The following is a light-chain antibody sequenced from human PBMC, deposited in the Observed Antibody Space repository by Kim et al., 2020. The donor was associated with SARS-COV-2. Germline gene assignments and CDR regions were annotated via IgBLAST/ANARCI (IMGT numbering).Light chain of an antibody. Sequence: PGKTARITCGGKNSGSKSVHWYQQKPGQAPVLVIYYDSDRPSGIPERFSGSNSGNTATLTISRVEAGDEADYYCQVWDSSSDHRGVFGGGTQLTVL. J-gene: IGLJ3*02. CDR2: YDS. CDR1: NSGSKS. CDR3: QVWDSSSDHRGV. V-gene: IGLV3-21*04.